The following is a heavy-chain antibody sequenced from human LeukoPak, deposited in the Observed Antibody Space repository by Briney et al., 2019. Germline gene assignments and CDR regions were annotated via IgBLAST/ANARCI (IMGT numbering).Heavy chain of an antibody. V-gene: IGHV3-7*01. CDR2: IKDDGSAQ. CDR1: GFTFGAYW. CDR3: TRHIVGEQNFDY. Sequence: GGSLRLPCAASGFTFGAYWMSWFRQAPGKGPEWVASIKDDGSAQFYVDSLEGRFTISRDNAKNTLYLQMDTMRVEDTAVYYCTRHIVGEQNFDYWSQGTLVTVSS. J-gene: IGHJ4*02. D-gene: IGHD3-16*02.